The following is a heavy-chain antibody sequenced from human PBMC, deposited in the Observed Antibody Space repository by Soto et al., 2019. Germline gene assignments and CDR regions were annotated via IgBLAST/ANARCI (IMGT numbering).Heavy chain of an antibody. CDR2: IWYDGSNK. V-gene: IGHV3-33*01. D-gene: IGHD3-22*01. Sequence: GGLLRVSCAASEVTISSYGLHRVSQAPGKGLEWVAVIWYDGSNKYYADSVKGRFTISRDNSKNTLYLQMNSLRAEDTAVYYCAREGYDSSGHDAFDIWGQGTMVTVSS. CDR3: AREGYDSSGHDAFDI. J-gene: IGHJ3*02. CDR1: EVTISSYG.